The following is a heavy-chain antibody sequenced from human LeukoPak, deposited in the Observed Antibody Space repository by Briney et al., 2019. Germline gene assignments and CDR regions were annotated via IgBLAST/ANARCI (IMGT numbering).Heavy chain of an antibody. CDR2: INHSGST. D-gene: IGHD2-2*01. J-gene: IGHJ4*02. V-gene: IGHV4-34*01. CDR1: GGSFSGYY. Sequence: SETLSLTCAVYGGSFSGYYWSWIRQPPGKGLEWIGEINHSGSTNYNPSLKSRVTISVDTSKNQFSLKLSSVTAADTAVYYCARAKGRGYCSSTSCYGANYFDYWGQGTLVTVSS. CDR3: ARAKGRGYCSSTSCYGANYFDY.